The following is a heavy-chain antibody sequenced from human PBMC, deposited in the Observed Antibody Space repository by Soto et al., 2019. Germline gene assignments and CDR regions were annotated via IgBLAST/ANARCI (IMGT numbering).Heavy chain of an antibody. CDR2: VNTGSGNT. V-gene: IGHV1-3*04. J-gene: IGHJ4*02. D-gene: IGHD6-19*01. CDR3: ASHSSGEMGQY. Sequence: ASVKVSCKASGYTFSAYAIHWVRQAPGQSLEWMGWVNTGSGNTKYSENFQGRVTITTDTSASTAYMELSSLRSEDTAVYYCASHSSGEMGQYWGQGTLVTVSS. CDR1: GYTFSAYA.